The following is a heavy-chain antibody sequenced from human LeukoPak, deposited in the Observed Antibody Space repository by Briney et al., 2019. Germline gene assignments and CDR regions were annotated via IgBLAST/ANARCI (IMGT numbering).Heavy chain of an antibody. J-gene: IGHJ6*02. Sequence: GGSLRLSCAAPGFTFSSYSMNWVRQAPGKGLEWVSSISSSSSYIYYADSVKGRFTISRDNAKNSLYLQMNSLRAEDTAVYYCARDYYGSGSYYNEANYYYYYGMDVWGQGTKVTVSS. CDR3: ARDYYGSGSYYNEANYYYYYGMDV. CDR2: ISSSSSYI. V-gene: IGHV3-21*01. D-gene: IGHD3-10*01. CDR1: GFTFSSYS.